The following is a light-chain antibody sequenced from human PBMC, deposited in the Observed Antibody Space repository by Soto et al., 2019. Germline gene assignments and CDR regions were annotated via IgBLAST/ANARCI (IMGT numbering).Light chain of an antibody. CDR3: SSYAGTNMPVV. CDR2: DVS. V-gene: IGLV2-8*01. Sequence: QSVLTQPPSASGSPGQSVTISCTGSSSDVGGYNFVSWYQQHPGKAPKLMIYDVSERPSGVPDRFSGSKSGNTASLTVSGLQAHDEADDYCSSYAGTNMPVVFGGGNKLTVL. J-gene: IGLJ3*02. CDR1: SSDVGGYNF.